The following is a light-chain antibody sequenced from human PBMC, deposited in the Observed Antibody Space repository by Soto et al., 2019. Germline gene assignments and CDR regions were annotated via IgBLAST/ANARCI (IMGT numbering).Light chain of an antibody. Sequence: EIGMTQSLSTLSLSPGKRATLSCRASQTIDNTLAWYQRKPGQAPRLLIYDASTRATGIPARFSGSGSGTEFTLTISSLQSEDFAVYFGEQYNHWSSFGQGTKVYI. V-gene: IGKV3-15*01. CDR1: QTIDNT. CDR2: DAS. J-gene: IGKJ1*01. CDR3: EQYNHWSS.